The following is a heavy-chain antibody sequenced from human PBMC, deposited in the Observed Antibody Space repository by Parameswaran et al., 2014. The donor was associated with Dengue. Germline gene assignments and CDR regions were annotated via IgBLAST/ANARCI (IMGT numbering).Heavy chain of an antibody. CDR2: ISYDGSNK. CDR3: VKEILPNY. J-gene: IGHJ4*02. CDR1: GFTFSNYP. D-gene: IGHD1-26*01. Sequence: GGSLRLSCAASGFTFSNYPMHWVRQAPGKGLEWVAVISYDGSNKFYADSVKGRFTVSRDNSKNTLYVQMNSLRAEDAAVYYCVKEILPNYWGQGTLVTVSS. V-gene: IGHV3-30*04.